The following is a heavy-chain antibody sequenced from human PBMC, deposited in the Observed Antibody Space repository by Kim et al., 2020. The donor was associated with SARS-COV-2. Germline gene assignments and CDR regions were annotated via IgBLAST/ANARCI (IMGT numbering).Heavy chain of an antibody. CDR2: ISSSGSTI. V-gene: IGHV3-11*01. CDR1: GFTFSDYY. J-gene: IGHJ2*01. CDR3: ARTIRQWLVKANWYFDL. D-gene: IGHD6-19*01. Sequence: GGSLRLSCAASGFTFSDYYMSWIRQAPGKGLEWVSYISSSGSTIYYADSVKGRFTISRDNAKNSLYLQMNSLRAEDTAVYYCARTIRQWLVKANWYFDLWGRGTLVTVSS.